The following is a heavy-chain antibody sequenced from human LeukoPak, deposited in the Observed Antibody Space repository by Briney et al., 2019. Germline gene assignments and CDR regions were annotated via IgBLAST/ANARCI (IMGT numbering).Heavy chain of an antibody. CDR3: ARGFDGYPFGWWFDP. D-gene: IGHD5-24*01. CDR1: GFTFTTYW. V-gene: IGHV3-74*01. Sequence: PGGSLRLSCVVSGFTFTTYWMHWVRQAPGKGLVLVSRVDADGSTTIYADSVKGRFTISRDNGINTVYLQMNSLRAEDTAVYYCARGFDGYPFGWWFDPWGQGTLVTVSS. CDR2: VDADGSTT. J-gene: IGHJ5*02.